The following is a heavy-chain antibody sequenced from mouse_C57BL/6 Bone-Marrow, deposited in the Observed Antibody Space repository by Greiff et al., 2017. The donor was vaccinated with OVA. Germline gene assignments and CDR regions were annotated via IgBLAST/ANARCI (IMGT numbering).Heavy chain of an antibody. CDR2: INPNNGGT. Sequence: VQLQQSGPELVKPGASVKISCKASGYTFTDYNMDWVKQSHGKSLEWIGDINPNNGGTIYNQKFKGKATLTVDKSSSTAYMELRSLTSEDTAVYYGARRLRGYFEVGDTGTAITVSS. V-gene: IGHV1-18*01. CDR3: ARRLRGYFEV. J-gene: IGHJ1*03. D-gene: IGHD1-1*01. CDR1: GYTFTDYN.